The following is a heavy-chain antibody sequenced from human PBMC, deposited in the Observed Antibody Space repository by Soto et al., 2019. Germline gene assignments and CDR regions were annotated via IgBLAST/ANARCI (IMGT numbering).Heavy chain of an antibody. V-gene: IGHV3-11*01. CDR1: GFTFSDYY. Sequence: QVQLVESGGGLVKPGGSLRLSCAASGFTFSDYYMSWIRQAPGKGLEWVSYISSSGSTIYYADSVKVRFTISRDHAKNPLYLQINSLRAEDTAVYYCARDRPVAVLRYYYYGMDVWGQGTTVTVSS. D-gene: IGHD2-15*01. CDR3: ARDRPVAVLRYYYYGMDV. CDR2: ISSSGSTI. J-gene: IGHJ6*02.